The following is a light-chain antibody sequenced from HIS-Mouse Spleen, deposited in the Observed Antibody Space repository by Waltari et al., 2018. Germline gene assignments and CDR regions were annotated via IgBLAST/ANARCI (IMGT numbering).Light chain of an antibody. Sequence: DIVMTQSPPSLPVTLGEPASISCRSSQSILHSNGYNYLDWYLQKPGQSPQLLIYLGSNRASGVPDRFSGSGSGTDFTLKISRVEAEDVAVYYCMQALQTPITFGQGTRLEIK. V-gene: IGKV2-28*01. CDR2: LGS. CDR3: MQALQTPIT. J-gene: IGKJ5*01. CDR1: QSILHSNGYNY.